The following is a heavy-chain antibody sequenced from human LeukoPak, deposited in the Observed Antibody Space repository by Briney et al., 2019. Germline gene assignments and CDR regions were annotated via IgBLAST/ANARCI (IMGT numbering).Heavy chain of an antibody. CDR1: GGSFGGYY. D-gene: IGHD3-3*01. J-gene: IGHJ4*02. CDR3: ASVLETDYDFWINY. V-gene: IGHV4-34*01. Sequence: SETLSLTCAVYGGSFGGYYWSWIRQPPGKGLEWIGEINHSGSTNYNPSLKSRVTISVDTSKNQFSLKLSSVTAADTAVYYCASVLETDYDFWINYWGQGTLVTVSS. CDR2: INHSGST.